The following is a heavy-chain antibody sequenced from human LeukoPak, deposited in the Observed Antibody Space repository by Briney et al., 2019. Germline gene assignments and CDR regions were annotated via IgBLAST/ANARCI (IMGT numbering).Heavy chain of an antibody. J-gene: IGHJ3*02. D-gene: IGHD3-9*01. CDR3: ARLTGPFDAFEI. Sequence: GGSLRLSCAASGYTFNEYYMSWIRQAPGKGLEWISYINSLGTIKYYADSVKGRFTISKDNAKKSLYLEMNSLRAEDTAVYYCARLTGPFDAFEIWGQGTTVTVSS. CDR1: GYTFNEYY. CDR2: INSLGTIK. V-gene: IGHV3-11*04.